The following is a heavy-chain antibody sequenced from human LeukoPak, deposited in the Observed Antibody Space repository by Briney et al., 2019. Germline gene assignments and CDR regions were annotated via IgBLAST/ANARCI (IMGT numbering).Heavy chain of an antibody. CDR2: VYYTGST. D-gene: IGHD6-13*01. Sequence: SETLSLTCTVSGGSTSSSSYFWGWIRQPPEKGLDWIGNVYYTGSTYYNPSLLSRVTVSVDTSKNQFSLRLSSVTAADTAVYYCARGRDSSSLYYGMDVWGQGTTVTVSS. CDR3: ARGRDSSSLYYGMDV. V-gene: IGHV4-39*01. J-gene: IGHJ6*02. CDR1: GGSTSSSSYF.